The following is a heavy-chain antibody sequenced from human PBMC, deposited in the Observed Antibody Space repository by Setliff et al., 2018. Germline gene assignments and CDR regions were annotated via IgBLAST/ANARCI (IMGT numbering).Heavy chain of an antibody. J-gene: IGHJ5*02. V-gene: IGHV4-4*02. CDR2: IYHDGST. D-gene: IGHD2-2*01. Sequence: SETLSLTCAVSGDSISSGNWWSWVRQSPGKGLEWIGHIYHDGSTKSYPSVHFNQSLKSRVTMSVDKSKNHFSLELTSVTAADTAVYYCARGGGEYHAASWGQGILVTVSS. CDR1: GDSISSGNW. CDR3: ARGGGEYHAAS.